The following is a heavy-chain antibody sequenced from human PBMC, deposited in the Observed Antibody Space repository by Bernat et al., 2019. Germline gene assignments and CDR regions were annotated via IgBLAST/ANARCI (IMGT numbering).Heavy chain of an antibody. V-gene: IGHV1-3*01. CDR1: GYTFTSYA. CDR3: AKARITMVQGALYYMDV. D-gene: IGHD3-10*01. Sequence: QVQLVQSGAEVKKPGASVKVSCNASGYTFTSYAMHWVRQAPGQRLEWMGWINAGNGNTKYSQKFQVRVTITRDTSASTAYMELSSLRSEDTAVYYCAKARITMVQGALYYMDVWGKGTTVTVSS. CDR2: INAGNGNT. J-gene: IGHJ6*03.